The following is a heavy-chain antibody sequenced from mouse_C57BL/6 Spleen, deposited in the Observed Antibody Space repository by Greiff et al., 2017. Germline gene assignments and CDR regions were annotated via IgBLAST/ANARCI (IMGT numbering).Heavy chain of an antibody. CDR3: ARSRDGYPYYFDD. D-gene: IGHD2-3*01. J-gene: IGHJ2*01. V-gene: IGHV1-59*01. CDR1: GYTFTSYW. Sequence: VQLQQPGAELVRPGTSVKLSCKASGYTFTSYWMHWVKQRPGQGLEWIGVIDPSDSYTNYNQKFKGKATLTVDTSSSTAYMQLSSLTSEDSAVYYCARSRDGYPYYFDDWGQGTTLTVSS. CDR2: IDPSDSYT.